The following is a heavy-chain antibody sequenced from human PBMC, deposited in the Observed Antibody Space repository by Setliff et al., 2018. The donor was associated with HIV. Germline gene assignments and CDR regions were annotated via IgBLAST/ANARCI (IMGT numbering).Heavy chain of an antibody. CDR2: IYSDDYT. J-gene: IGHJ4*02. V-gene: IGHV3-66*01. D-gene: IGHD3-16*01. CDR1: GFNVNNKY. Sequence: GGSLRLSCAASGFNVNNKYMSWVRQAPGKGLEWVSIIYSDDYTKYADSVQGRFTVSRDNAENSVYLQMNSLRAENTAVYYCARDGGEYWGQGTLVTVSS. CDR3: ARDGGEY.